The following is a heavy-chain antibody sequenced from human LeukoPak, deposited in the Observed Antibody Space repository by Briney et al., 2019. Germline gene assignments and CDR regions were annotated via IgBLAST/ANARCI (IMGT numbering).Heavy chain of an antibody. CDR1: GFTFSSYW. CDR3: ARDRSPGWFDP. J-gene: IGHJ5*02. CDR2: INGDGSST. Sequence: GGSLRLSCAASGFTFSSYWMSWVRQAPGKGLVWVSRINGDGSSTSYADSVEGRFTISRDNAKNTLYLQLNSLRAEDTAVYYCARDRSPGWFDPWGQGTLVTVSS. V-gene: IGHV3-74*01.